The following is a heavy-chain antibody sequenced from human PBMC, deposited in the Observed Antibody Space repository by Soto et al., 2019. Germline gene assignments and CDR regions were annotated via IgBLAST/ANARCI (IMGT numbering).Heavy chain of an antibody. D-gene: IGHD2-2*01. Sequence: YTLSLTCTVSGGSISSSSYYWGWIRQPPGKGLEWIGSIYYSGSTYYNPSLKSRVTISVDTSKNQFSLKLSPVTAADTAVYYCATGGIYCSSTSCYPNWFDCWGQGTLVTVSS. CDR1: GGSISSSSYY. CDR3: ATGGIYCSSTSCYPNWFDC. CDR2: IYYSGST. V-gene: IGHV4-39*01. J-gene: IGHJ5*01.